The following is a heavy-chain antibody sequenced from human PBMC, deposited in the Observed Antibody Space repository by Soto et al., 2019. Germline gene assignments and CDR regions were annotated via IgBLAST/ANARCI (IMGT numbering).Heavy chain of an antibody. CDR3: AKEEDSQALDF. J-gene: IGHJ4*02. Sequence: GASVKVSCKASGYTFRNDGISWVRQAPGQGLEWMGWISPFNGNIKFGQKFQGRVTMTTDTSTSIAYMELTSLRSDDTAVYYCAKEEDSQALDFWGQGTLVTVSS. CDR1: GYTFRNDG. CDR2: ISPFNGNI. V-gene: IGHV1-18*01.